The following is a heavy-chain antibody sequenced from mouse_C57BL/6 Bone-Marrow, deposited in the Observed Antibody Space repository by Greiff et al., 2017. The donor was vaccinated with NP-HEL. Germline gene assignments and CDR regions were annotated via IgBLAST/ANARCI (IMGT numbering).Heavy chain of an antibody. CDR1: GYTFTSYW. J-gene: IGHJ4*01. V-gene: IGHV1-53*01. CDR2: INPSNGGT. D-gene: IGHD1-1*01. CDR3: ASTSYYGSSQYYYAMDY. Sequence: QVQLQQPGTELVKPGASVKLSCKASGYTFTSYWMHWVKQRPGQGLEWIGNINPSNGGTNYNEKFKSKATLTVDKSSSTAYMQLSSLTSEDSAVYYCASTSYYGSSQYYYAMDYWGQGTSVTVSS.